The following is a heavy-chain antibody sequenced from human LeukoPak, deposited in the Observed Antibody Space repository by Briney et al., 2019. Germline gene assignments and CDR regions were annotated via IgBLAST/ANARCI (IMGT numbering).Heavy chain of an antibody. D-gene: IGHD5-18*01. CDR3: ARGSYGFGSFYYYYMDV. J-gene: IGHJ6*03. CDR1: GGTFSSYA. Sequence: SVKVSCKASGGTFSSYAISWVRQAPGQGLEWMGGIIPIFGTANYAQKFQGRVTITADESTSTAYMELSSLRSEDTAVYYCARGSYGFGSFYYYYMDVWGKGTTVTVSS. CDR2: IIPIFGTA. V-gene: IGHV1-69*13.